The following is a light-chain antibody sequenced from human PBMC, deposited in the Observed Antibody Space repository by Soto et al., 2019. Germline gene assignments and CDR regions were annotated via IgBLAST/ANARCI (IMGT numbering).Light chain of an antibody. CDR3: SSYTSSSTPLV. CDR1: SSDVGGYNY. CDR2: DVT. J-gene: IGLJ3*02. Sequence: QSALTQPASLSGSPGQSMTISCAGTSSDVGGYNYVSWYQQHPGKAPKLMIYDVTNRPSGVSNRFSGSKSGNTASLTISGLQAEDEADYYCSSYTSSSTPLVFGGGTKVTVL. V-gene: IGLV2-14*01.